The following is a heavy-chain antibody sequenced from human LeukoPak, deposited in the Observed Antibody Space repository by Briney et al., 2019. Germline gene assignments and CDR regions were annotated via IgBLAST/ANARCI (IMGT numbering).Heavy chain of an antibody. J-gene: IGHJ4*02. Sequence: SETLSLTCTVSGGSISSYYWSWIRQPPGKGLEWIGYIYYSGSTNYNPSLKSRVTISVDTSKNQFSLKLSSVTAADTAVYYCARHVVDGIAVAGTGFDYWGQGTLVTVSS. V-gene: IGHV4-59*08. CDR1: GGSISSYY. D-gene: IGHD6-19*01. CDR3: ARHVVDGIAVAGTGFDY. CDR2: IYYSGST.